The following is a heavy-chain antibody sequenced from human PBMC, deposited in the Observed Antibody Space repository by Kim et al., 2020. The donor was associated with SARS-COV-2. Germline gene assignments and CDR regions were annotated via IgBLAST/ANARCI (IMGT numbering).Heavy chain of an antibody. V-gene: IGHV3-30*04. J-gene: IGHJ4*02. Sequence: GGSLRLSCAASGFTFSSYAMHWVRQAPGKGLEWVALISYDGSNKYYVDSVKGRFTISRDNSKNTIYLQMNSLRTEDTAVYYCASVRNPHTIFGAADFWGQGTLVSVSS. CDR1: GFTFSSYA. CDR3: ASVRNPHTIFGAADF. CDR2: ISYDGSNK. D-gene: IGHD3-3*01.